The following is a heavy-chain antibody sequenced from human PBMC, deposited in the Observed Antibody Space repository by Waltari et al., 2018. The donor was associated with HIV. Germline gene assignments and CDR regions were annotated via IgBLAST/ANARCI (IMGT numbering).Heavy chain of an antibody. Sequence: EVQLVVSGGGLVQPGGSLRLSCAASGVNFSSYRMNWVRQALGKGLEWVSYISSSSSTIYYEDSVKGRFTISRDNAKNSLYLQMNSLRAEDTAVYYCAMYIAAAGVNYYYGMDVWGQGTTVTVSS. D-gene: IGHD6-13*01. CDR3: AMYIAAAGVNYYYGMDV. CDR2: ISSSSSTI. CDR1: GVNFSSYR. V-gene: IGHV3-48*01. J-gene: IGHJ6*02.